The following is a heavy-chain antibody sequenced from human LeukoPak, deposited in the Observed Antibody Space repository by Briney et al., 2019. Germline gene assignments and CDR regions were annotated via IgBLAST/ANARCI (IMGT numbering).Heavy chain of an antibody. CDR2: IYYSGST. D-gene: IGHD4-17*01. J-gene: IGHJ4*02. CDR1: GGSISSYY. V-gene: IGHV4-59*01. Sequence: SETLSLTCTVSGGSISSYYWSWIRQPPGKGLEWTGYIYYSGSTNYNPSLKSRVTISVDTSKNQFSLKLSSVTAADTAVYYCARDGDYGGPYYFDYWGQGTLVTVSS. CDR3: ARDGDYGGPYYFDY.